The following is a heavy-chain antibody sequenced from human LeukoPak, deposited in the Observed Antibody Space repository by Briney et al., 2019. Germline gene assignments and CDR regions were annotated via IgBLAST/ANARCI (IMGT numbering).Heavy chain of an antibody. Sequence: ASVKVSCKASGYTFTGYYMHWVRQAPGQGLEWMGWINPNSGGTNYAQKFQGRVTMTRDTSISTAYMELSGLRSDDTAVYYCARVRTVVPAAIDYWGQGTLVTVSS. CDR2: INPNSGGT. CDR1: GYTFTGYY. CDR3: ARVRTVVPAAIDY. J-gene: IGHJ4*02. V-gene: IGHV1-2*02. D-gene: IGHD2-2*01.